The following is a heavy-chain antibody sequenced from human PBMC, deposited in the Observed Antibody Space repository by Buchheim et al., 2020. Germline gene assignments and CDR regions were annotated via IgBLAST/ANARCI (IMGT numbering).Heavy chain of an antibody. CDR3: AKEEVPNDY. J-gene: IGHJ4*02. Sequence: EAQLLESGGGLVQPGGSLRLSCAVSGFTFSNSAMTWDRQAPGKGLEWVSAISRSGDTTYYADSVMGRFTISRDTSKNTLYLQMNSLGVDDTAVYYCAKEEVPNDYWGLGTL. V-gene: IGHV3-23*01. CDR2: ISRSGDTT. CDR1: GFTFSNSA.